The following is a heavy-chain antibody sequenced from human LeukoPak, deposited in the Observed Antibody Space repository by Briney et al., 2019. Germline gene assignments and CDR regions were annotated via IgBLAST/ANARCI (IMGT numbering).Heavy chain of an antibody. CDR3: ARHYGP. V-gene: IGHV4-39*01. CDR2: IYSSGST. J-gene: IGHJ5*02. D-gene: IGHD4-17*01. Sequence: PGGSLRLSCAASGFTFSDYGMSWIRQPPGKGLEWIGSIYSSGSTYYNPSLKSRVTISVDTSKNQFSLKLTSVTAADTAVYYCARHYGPWGQGTLVTVSS. CDR1: GFTFSDYG.